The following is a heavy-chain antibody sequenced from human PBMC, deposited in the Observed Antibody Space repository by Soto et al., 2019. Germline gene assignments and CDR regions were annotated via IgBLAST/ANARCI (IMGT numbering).Heavy chain of an antibody. CDR1: GYTFTSYD. CDR3: AMFSRSSLDY. V-gene: IGHV1-18*04. CDR2: ISPHNGNT. D-gene: IGHD6-6*01. Sequence: QVQLVQSGGEAKKPGASVKVSCKTSGYTFTSYDIAWVRQAPGQGLEWMGWISPHNGNTDYPQKLQDRVTLTADISTTTAYMELRSLRSDDTAVYFCAMFSRSSLDYWGQGTLVTVSS. J-gene: IGHJ4*02.